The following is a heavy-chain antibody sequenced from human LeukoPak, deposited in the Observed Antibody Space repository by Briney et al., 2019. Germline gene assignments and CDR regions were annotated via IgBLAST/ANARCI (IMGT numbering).Heavy chain of an antibody. J-gene: IGHJ4*02. Sequence: PSETLSLTCTVSGGSISSYYWSWIRQPPGKGLEWIGYIYYSGSTNYNPSLKSRVTISVDTSKNQFSLKLSSVTAADTAVHYCARATTVTRFDYWGQGTLVTVSS. CDR3: ARATTVTRFDY. V-gene: IGHV4-59*01. CDR2: IYYSGST. CDR1: GGSISSYY. D-gene: IGHD4-17*01.